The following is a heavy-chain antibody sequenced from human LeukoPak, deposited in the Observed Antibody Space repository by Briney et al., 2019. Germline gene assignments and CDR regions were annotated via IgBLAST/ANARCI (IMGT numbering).Heavy chain of an antibody. CDR3: ARGYYYDSSGYDAFDI. J-gene: IGHJ3*02. CDR1: GYTFTSYG. D-gene: IGHD3-22*01. V-gene: IGHV1-18*01. CDR2: ISAYNGTT. Sequence: GASVKVSCKASGYTFTSYGISWVRQAPGQGLEWMGWISAYNGTTNYAQKLQGRVTMTTDTSTSTAYMELRSLRSDDTAVYYCARGYYYDSSGYDAFDIWGQGTMVTVSS.